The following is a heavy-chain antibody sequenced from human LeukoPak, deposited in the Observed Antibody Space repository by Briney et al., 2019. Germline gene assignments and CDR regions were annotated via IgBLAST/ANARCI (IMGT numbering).Heavy chain of an antibody. V-gene: IGHV3-23*01. CDR1: GFTFSSYA. J-gene: IGHJ4*02. D-gene: IGHD3-22*01. CDR3: AKLDRYFDSSGYFES. CDR2: ISGSGGST. Sequence: PGGSLRLSCAASGFTFSSYAMSWVRQAPGKGLEWVSAISGSGGSTYYADSVKGRFTISRENSKNTLYLQMNNLRGEDTAVYFCAKLDRYFDSSGYFESWGQGTLVTVSS.